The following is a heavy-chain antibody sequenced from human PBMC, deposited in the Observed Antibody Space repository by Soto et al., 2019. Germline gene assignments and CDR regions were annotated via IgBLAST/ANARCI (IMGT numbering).Heavy chain of an antibody. CDR3: ARVPYYDHVWGSSGDY. V-gene: IGHV4-4*02. CDR2: IYHSGST. Sequence: SETLSLTCAVSGGSISNDNWWTWVRQPPGKGLEWIGEIYHSGSTNYNPSLVSRVTISVDKSKNQFSLKVSSVTAADTAVYYCARVPYYDHVWGSSGDYWGKGTLVTVSS. CDR1: GGSISNDNW. D-gene: IGHD3-16*01. J-gene: IGHJ4*02.